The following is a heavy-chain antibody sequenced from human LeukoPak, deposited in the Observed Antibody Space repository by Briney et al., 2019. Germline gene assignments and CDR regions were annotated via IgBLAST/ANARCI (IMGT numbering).Heavy chain of an antibody. D-gene: IGHD3-22*01. Sequence: PGGSLRLSCGASGFTFSNYEMNWVRQAPGKGLEWVSYISSSGSTIYYADSVKGRFTISRDNAKNSLYLQMNSLRAEDTAVYYCARVGNYYDSSGYALLYYYYYYMDVWGKGTTVTISS. CDR1: GFTFSNYE. CDR2: ISSSGSTI. V-gene: IGHV3-48*03. CDR3: ARVGNYYDSSGYALLYYYYYYMDV. J-gene: IGHJ6*03.